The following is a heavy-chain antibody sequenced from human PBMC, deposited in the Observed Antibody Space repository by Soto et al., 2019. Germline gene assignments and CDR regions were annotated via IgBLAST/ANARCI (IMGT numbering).Heavy chain of an antibody. V-gene: IGHV4-39*01. CDR2: MDYSGTT. J-gene: IGHJ6*02. CDR3: ARQFLSNYYYYYGMDV. CDR1: GGSISSSDYY. Sequence: SETLSLTCTVSGGSISSSDYYWVLIRQPPGKGLEWIGSMDYSGTTYYNPSLKSRVTISVDTTKKQFSLKLSSVSAADTAVYYCARQFLSNYYYYYGMDVWGQGTTVTVSS.